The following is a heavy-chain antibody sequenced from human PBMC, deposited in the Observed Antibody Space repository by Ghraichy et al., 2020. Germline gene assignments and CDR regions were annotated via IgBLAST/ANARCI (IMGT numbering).Heavy chain of an antibody. D-gene: IGHD2-15*01. Sequence: GVLRLSCAASGFTFDDYGMHWVRQAPGKGLEWVSLIGGDRSGRFYADSVKGRFTVSRDNTKNSLYLQMNSLRTEDTAFYYCAKDGSGFCSGGTCYPGDWGQGTLVTVSS. J-gene: IGHJ4*02. V-gene: IGHV3-43*02. CDR3: AKDGSGFCSGGTCYPGD. CDR1: GFTFDDYG. CDR2: IGGDRSGR.